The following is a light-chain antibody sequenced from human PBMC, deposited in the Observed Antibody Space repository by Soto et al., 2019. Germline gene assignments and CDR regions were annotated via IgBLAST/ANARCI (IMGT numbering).Light chain of an antibody. CDR3: QQFRT. CDR2: GAS. CDR1: QSVSSSY. V-gene: IGKV3-20*01. Sequence: EIVLTQSPGTLSLSPGERATLSCRASQSVSSSYLAWYQQKPGLAPRLLIYGASSRATDIPDRFSGSGSGTDFTLTISRLEPEDFAVYYCQQFRTFGPGTKVDIK. J-gene: IGKJ3*01.